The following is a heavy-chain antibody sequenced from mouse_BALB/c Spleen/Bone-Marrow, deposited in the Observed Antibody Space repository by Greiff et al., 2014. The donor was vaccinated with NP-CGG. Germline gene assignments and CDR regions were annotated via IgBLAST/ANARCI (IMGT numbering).Heavy chain of an antibody. CDR2: ISNGSSPI. Sequence: EVKLVESGGGLVQPGGSRKLSCAASGFTFSSFGMHWVRQAPEKGLEWVAYISNGSSPIYYADTVKGRITISRDNPKNTLFLQMTSLRSEDTAMYYCARKGAMITHYYAMDYWGQGTSVTVSS. CDR1: GFTFSSFG. J-gene: IGHJ4*01. D-gene: IGHD2-4*01. CDR3: ARKGAMITHYYAMDY. V-gene: IGHV5-17*02.